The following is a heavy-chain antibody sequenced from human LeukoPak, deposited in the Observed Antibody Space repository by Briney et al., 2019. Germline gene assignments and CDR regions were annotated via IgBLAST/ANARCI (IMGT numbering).Heavy chain of an antibody. V-gene: IGHV4-61*02. CDR3: ARMPEAAAGKKLFDY. CDR1: GGSVSSGSYC. J-gene: IGHJ4*02. D-gene: IGHD6-13*01. CDR2: IYTSGST. Sequence: PSETLSLTCTVSGGSVSSGSYCWTWIRQPAGKGLEWIGRIYTSGSTDYNPSLKSRVTISVDTSKHQFSLKLSSVTAADTAVYYCARMPEAAAGKKLFDYWGQGTLVTVSS.